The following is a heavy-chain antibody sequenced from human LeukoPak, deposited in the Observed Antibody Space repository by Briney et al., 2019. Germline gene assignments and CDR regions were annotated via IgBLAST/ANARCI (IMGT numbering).Heavy chain of an antibody. D-gene: IGHD1-1*01. V-gene: IGHV4-59*01. CDR2: IYYSGST. CDR3: ARDRGTWNDDGFDY. CDR1: GGSISSYY. Sequence: SETLSLTCTVSGGSISSYYWSWIRQPPGKGLEWIGYIYYSGSTNYNPSLKSRVTISVDTSKNQFSLKLSSVTTADAAVYYCARDRGTWNDDGFDYWGQGTLVTVSS. J-gene: IGHJ4*02.